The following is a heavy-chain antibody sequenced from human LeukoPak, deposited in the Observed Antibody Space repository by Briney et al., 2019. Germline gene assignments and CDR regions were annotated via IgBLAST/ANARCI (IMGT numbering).Heavy chain of an antibody. D-gene: IGHD4-11*01. CDR1: GVSFSSYS. Sequence: GGSLRLSCAASGVSFSSYSMNWVRHAPRKGLEWVSYISSSSSTIYYADSVKGRFTISRENAKNSLYLQMNSLRAEDTAVYYCARVHDYSNYGWYFDLWGRGTLVTVSS. CDR2: ISSSSSTI. V-gene: IGHV3-48*01. CDR3: ARVHDYSNYGWYFDL. J-gene: IGHJ2*01.